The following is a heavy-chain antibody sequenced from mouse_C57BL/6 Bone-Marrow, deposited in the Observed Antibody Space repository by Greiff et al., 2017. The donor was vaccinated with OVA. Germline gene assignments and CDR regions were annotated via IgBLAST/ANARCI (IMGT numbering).Heavy chain of an antibody. D-gene: IGHD2-4*01. CDR2: IDPENGDT. CDR1: GFNIKDDY. Sequence: VQLQQSGAELVRPGASVKLSCTASGFNIKDDYMHWVKQRPEQGLEWIGWIDPENGDTEYASKFQGKATITADTSSNTAYLQLSSLTSEDTAVYSCAAGCYDYEYAMDYWGQGTSVTVSS. J-gene: IGHJ4*01. CDR3: AAGCYDYEYAMDY. V-gene: IGHV14-4*01.